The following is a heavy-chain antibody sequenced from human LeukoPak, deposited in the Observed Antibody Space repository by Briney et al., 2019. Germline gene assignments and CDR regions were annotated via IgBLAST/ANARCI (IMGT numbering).Heavy chain of an antibody. CDR1: GFTVSSNY. CDR3: AKFAIFGVVGGAFDI. CDR2: IYSGGST. D-gene: IGHD3-3*01. Sequence: PGGSLRLSCAASGFTVSSNYMSWVRQAPGKGLEWVSVIYSGGSTYYADSVKGRFTISRDNSKNTLYLQMNSLRAEDTAVYYCAKFAIFGVVGGAFDIWGQGTMVTVSS. J-gene: IGHJ3*02. V-gene: IGHV3-53*01.